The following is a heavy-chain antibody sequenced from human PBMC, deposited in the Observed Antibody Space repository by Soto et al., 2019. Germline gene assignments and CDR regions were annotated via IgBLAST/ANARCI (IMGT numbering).Heavy chain of an antibody. CDR1: GGTFTTYP. Sequence: QVQLVQSGAEVKKPGSSVKVSCKASGGTFTTYPINWVRQAPGQGLEWMGGIIPMFGTTNYAQKFQGRVTIIADESTSTAYMELSSLRSEDTAMYYCARQFTDGDYQYWGQGTLVTVSS. V-gene: IGHV1-69*01. CDR3: ARQFTDGDYQY. CDR2: IIPMFGTT. D-gene: IGHD4-17*01. J-gene: IGHJ4*02.